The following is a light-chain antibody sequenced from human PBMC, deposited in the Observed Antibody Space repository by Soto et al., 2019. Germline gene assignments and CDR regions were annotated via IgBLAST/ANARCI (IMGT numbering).Light chain of an antibody. Sequence: QSALTQPASVSGSPGQSITISCTGTSSDVGGYNYVSWYQQHPGKAPKLMIYEVSNRPSGVSNRLSGSKSGNTASLTISGLQAEDEADYYCSSYTSSSTPFWVFGGGTKLTVL. V-gene: IGLV2-14*01. J-gene: IGLJ3*02. CDR1: SSDVGGYNY. CDR3: SSYTSSSTPFWV. CDR2: EVS.